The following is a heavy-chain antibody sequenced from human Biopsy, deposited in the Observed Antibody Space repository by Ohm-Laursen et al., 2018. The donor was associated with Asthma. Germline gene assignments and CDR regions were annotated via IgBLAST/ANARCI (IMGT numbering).Heavy chain of an antibody. D-gene: IGHD3-3*01. J-gene: IGHJ6*02. CDR3: ASGPEWYGLDV. Sequence: GTLSLTCGVYRGSLRVYVWTWIRQPPGKGLEWIGESNQGGSPTCNPSLKSRVTISRDTSKNQLSLKLRSVTAADTAVYYCASGPEWYGLDVWGQGTTVTVSS. CDR2: SNQGGSP. V-gene: IGHV4-34*01. CDR1: RGSLRVYV.